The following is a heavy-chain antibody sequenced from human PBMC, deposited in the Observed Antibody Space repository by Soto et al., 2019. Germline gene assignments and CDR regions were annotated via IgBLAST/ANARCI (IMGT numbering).Heavy chain of an antibody. J-gene: IGHJ4*02. V-gene: IGHV1-24*01. Sequence: ASVKVSCKVSGYTLNELSVHWVRQAPGKGLEWMGGFDPEDGETVYAQKFQGRVTMTEDTSTDTANMELNSLRSEDTAVYYCATGGPAGDFDYWGQGTLVTVS. CDR1: GYTLNELS. CDR3: ATGGPAGDFDY. D-gene: IGHD3-10*01. CDR2: FDPEDGET.